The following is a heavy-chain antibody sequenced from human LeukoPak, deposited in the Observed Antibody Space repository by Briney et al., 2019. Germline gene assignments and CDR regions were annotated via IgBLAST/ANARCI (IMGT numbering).Heavy chain of an antibody. Sequence: GPSVKVSCKASGGTFSSYAISWVRQAPGQGLEWMGGIIPIFGTANYAQKFQGRVTISTDESTSTAYMELSSLRSEDTAVYYCARVPAANWYYFDYWGQGTLVTVSS. CDR1: GGTFSSYA. D-gene: IGHD2-2*01. CDR2: IIPIFGTA. CDR3: ARVPAANWYYFDY. J-gene: IGHJ4*02. V-gene: IGHV1-69*05.